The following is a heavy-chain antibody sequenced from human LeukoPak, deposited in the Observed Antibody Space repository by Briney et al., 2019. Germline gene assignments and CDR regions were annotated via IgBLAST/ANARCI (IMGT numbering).Heavy chain of an antibody. Sequence: SETLSLTCAVYGGSFSGYYWSWIRQPPGKGLEWIGEINHSGSTNYNPSLKSRVTISVDTSKNQFSLKLSSVTAADTAVYYCAGEEGSGYYPLHAFDIWGQGTMVTVSS. V-gene: IGHV4-34*01. D-gene: IGHD3-22*01. J-gene: IGHJ3*02. CDR2: INHSGST. CDR3: AGEEGSGYYPLHAFDI. CDR1: GGSFSGYY.